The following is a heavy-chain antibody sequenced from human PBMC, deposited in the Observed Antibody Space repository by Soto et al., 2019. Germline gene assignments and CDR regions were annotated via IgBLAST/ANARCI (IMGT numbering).Heavy chain of an antibody. CDR3: ARGFYGSGSYYNYNWFDP. J-gene: IGHJ5*02. Sequence: SGPTLVNPTQTLTLTCSFSGFSLSTSGMCVSWIRQPPGKALEWLALIDWDDDKYYSTSLKTRLTISKDTSKNQVVLTMTNMDPVDTATYYCARGFYGSGSYYNYNWFDPWGQGTLVTVS. CDR1: GFSLSTSGMC. CDR2: IDWDDDK. V-gene: IGHV2-70*01. D-gene: IGHD3-10*01.